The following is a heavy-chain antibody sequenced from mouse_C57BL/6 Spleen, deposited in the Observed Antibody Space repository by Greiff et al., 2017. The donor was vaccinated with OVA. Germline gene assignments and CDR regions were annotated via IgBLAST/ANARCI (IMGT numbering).Heavy chain of an antibody. D-gene: IGHD1-1*01. V-gene: IGHV1-55*01. J-gene: IGHJ1*03. CDR3: AVYYYDSSYWYYGV. CDR1: GYTFTSYW. Sequence: VQLQQPGAELVKPGASVKMSCKASGYTFTSYWINWVKQRPGQGLEWIGDIYPGSGSTNYNEKFKSKATLTVDTSSSTAYMQLSSLTSEDSAVYCGAVYYYDSSYWYYGVWGTGTTVTVSS. CDR2: IYPGSGST.